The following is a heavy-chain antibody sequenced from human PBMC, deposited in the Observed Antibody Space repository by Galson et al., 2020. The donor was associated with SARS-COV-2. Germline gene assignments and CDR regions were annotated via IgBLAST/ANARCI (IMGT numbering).Heavy chain of an antibody. D-gene: IGHD3-22*01. V-gene: IGHV3-53*01. CDR2: IYSGGST. J-gene: IGHJ3*02. Sequence: QAGGSLRLSCAASGFTVSSNYMSWVRQAPGKGLEWVSVIYSGGSTYYADSVTGRFTISRDNSKNTLYLQMNSLRAEDTAVYYCARGETYYYDSSGYYHGGAFDIWGQGTMVTVSS. CDR3: ARGETYYYDSSGYYHGGAFDI. CDR1: GFTVSSNY.